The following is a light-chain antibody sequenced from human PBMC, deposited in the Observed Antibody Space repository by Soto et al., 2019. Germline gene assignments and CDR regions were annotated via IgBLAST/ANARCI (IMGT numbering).Light chain of an antibody. J-gene: IGKJ1*01. Sequence: DIQMTQSPPTLSASVGDRVTITCRASQNVRIWVAWYQQKPGKAPKLLIYDASTLQGGVPSRFSGSGSGTEFALTISSLQPDDFATYYCRHHDGHFGQGTKVEVK. CDR1: QNVRIW. CDR3: RHHDGH. CDR2: DAS. V-gene: IGKV1-5*01.